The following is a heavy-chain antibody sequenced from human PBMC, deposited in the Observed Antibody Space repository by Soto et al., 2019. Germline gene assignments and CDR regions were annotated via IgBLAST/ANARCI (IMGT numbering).Heavy chain of an antibody. CDR2: ISGSGFKK. CDR3: AKNQGVELVPLATVDWFDP. D-gene: IGHD1-26*01. V-gene: IGHV3-23*01. CDR1: GFIFENFG. Sequence: PGGCLRLSCAASGFIFENFGMSWVRQASGRGLEWISSISGSGFKKYYADSVKGRFTISRDNSKSTVYLELNNLSAEDTAVYHCAKNQGVELVPLATVDWFDPWGQGSVVTSPQ. J-gene: IGHJ5*02.